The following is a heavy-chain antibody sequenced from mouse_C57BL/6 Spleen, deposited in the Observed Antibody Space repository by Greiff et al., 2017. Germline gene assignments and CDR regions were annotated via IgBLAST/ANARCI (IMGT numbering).Heavy chain of an antibody. Sequence: QVQLQQPGAELVKPGASVKMSCKASGYTFTSYWITWVKQRPGQGLEWIGDIYPGSGSTNYNEKFKSKATLTVDTSSSTAYMQLSSLTSEDSAVYYCARWGTTVVDSWFAYWGQGTLVTVSA. CDR1: GYTFTSYW. CDR2: IYPGSGST. J-gene: IGHJ3*01. D-gene: IGHD1-1*01. V-gene: IGHV1-55*01. CDR3: ARWGTTVVDSWFAY.